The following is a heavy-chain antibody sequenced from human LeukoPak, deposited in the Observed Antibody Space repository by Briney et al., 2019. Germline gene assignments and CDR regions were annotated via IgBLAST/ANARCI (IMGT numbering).Heavy chain of an antibody. CDR2: MNPNSGGT. Sequence: GASVKVSCKASGYTLTDYSMHWVRQAPGQGLEWMGWMNPNSGGTNHAQTFQGRVTMTRDTSISTAYKELSRLRSDDTAVYYCARVIGWLQPFDYWGQGTLVTVSS. J-gene: IGHJ4*02. D-gene: IGHD5-18*01. CDR1: GYTLTDYS. V-gene: IGHV1-2*02. CDR3: ARVIGWLQPFDY.